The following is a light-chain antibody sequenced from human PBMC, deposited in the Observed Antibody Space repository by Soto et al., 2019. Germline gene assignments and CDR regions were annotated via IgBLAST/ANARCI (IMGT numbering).Light chain of an antibody. J-gene: IGLJ1*01. Sequence: QSALTQPRSVSGSPGQSVTISCTGTSSDVGGYNFVSWYQQHPGKAPKLMIYDVRKRPSGVPDRFSGSNSDNTASLTISGLQAEDEADYYCCSYAGSYSSFNYVFGTGTQLTVL. V-gene: IGLV2-11*01. CDR1: SSDVGGYNF. CDR3: CSYAGSYSSFNYV. CDR2: DVR.